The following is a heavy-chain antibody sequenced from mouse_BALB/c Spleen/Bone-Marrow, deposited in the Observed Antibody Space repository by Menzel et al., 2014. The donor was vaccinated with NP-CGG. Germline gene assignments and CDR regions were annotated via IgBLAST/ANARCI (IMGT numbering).Heavy chain of an antibody. V-gene: IGHV1-67*01. CDR1: GYTFTDYA. J-gene: IGHJ3*01. D-gene: IGHD2-1*01. Sequence: VHLVESGPELVRPGVSVKISCKGSGYTFTDYAMHWVKQSHAKSLEWIGVISTYSGNTNYNQKFKGKATMTVDKSSSTAYMELARLTSEDSAIYYCASPIYYGNYEGFAYWGQGTLVTASA. CDR3: ASPIYYGNYEGFAY. CDR2: ISTYSGNT.